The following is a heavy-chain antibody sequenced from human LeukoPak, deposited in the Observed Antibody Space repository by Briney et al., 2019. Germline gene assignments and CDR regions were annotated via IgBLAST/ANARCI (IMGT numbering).Heavy chain of an antibody. Sequence: PSETLSLTCAVYGGSFSGYYWSWIRQPPGKGLEWIGEINHSGSTNYNPSLKSRVTISVDTSKNQFSLKLSSVTAPDTAVYYCARHVNDILTGYQDYWGQGTLVTVSS. CDR3: ARHVNDILTGYQDY. CDR2: INHSGST. J-gene: IGHJ4*02. CDR1: GGSFSGYY. D-gene: IGHD3-9*01. V-gene: IGHV4-34*01.